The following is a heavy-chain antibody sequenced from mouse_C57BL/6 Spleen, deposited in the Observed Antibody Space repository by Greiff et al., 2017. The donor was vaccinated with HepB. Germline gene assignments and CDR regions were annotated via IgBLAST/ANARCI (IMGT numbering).Heavy chain of an antibody. Sequence: EVQLVESGGGLVQPGGSLSLSCAASGFTFTDYYMSWVRQPPGKALEWLGFIRNKANGYTTEYSASVKGRFTISRDTSQSILYLQMNALRAEDSATYYCARYSSRSSRYGSPQAWFAYWGQGTLVTVSA. V-gene: IGHV7-3*01. D-gene: IGHD1-1*01. CDR2: IRNKANGYTT. CDR1: GFTFTDYY. CDR3: ARYSSRSSRYGSPQAWFAY. J-gene: IGHJ3*01.